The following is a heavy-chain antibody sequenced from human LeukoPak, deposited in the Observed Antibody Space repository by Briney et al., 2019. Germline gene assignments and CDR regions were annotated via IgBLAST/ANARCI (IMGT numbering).Heavy chain of an antibody. CDR3: ARDAQRGFDYSNSLQY. D-gene: IGHD4-11*01. CDR2: IWSDGTNQ. J-gene: IGHJ4*02. V-gene: IGHV3-33*01. Sequence: PGGSLRLSCEAAGFTFNHYAIHWVRQAPGKGLEWVAVIWSDGTNQYYGDSAKGRFTISRVDSQKTVYLQMNSLRPEDTAVYFCARDAQRGFDYSNSLQYWGQGTPVTVST. CDR1: GFTFNHYA.